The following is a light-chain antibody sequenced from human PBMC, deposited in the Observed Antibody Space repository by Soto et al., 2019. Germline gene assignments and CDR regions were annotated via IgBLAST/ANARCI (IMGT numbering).Light chain of an antibody. V-gene: IGLV3-9*01. Sequence: SYELTQPLSVSVSLGQTARITCGGNNIGSKNVHWYQQKPGQAPVLVINRDTNRPSGIPERFSGSNSGNTATLTISRAQAGDEDDYYCQVWDSSTVVFGGGTKVTVL. CDR3: QVWDSSTVV. J-gene: IGLJ2*01. CDR2: RDT. CDR1: NIGSKN.